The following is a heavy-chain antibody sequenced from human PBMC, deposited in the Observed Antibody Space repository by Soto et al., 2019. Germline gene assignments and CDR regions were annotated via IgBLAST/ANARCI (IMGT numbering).Heavy chain of an antibody. CDR3: ARVIAARPDYYGMDV. V-gene: IGHV1-46*01. D-gene: IGHD6-6*01. J-gene: IGHJ6*02. CDR1: GYTFTSYY. CDR2: INPSGGST. Sequence: ASLNVSWKTAGYTFTSYYMHWVRQATGQGLGWMGIINPSGGSTSYAQKFQGRVTMTRDTSTSTVYMELSSLRSEDTAVYYCARVIAARPDYYGMDVWGQGTTVTVSS.